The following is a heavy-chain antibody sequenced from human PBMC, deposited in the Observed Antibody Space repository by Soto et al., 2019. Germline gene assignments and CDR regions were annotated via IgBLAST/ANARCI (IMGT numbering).Heavy chain of an antibody. Sequence: QVQLQESGPGLVKPSQTLSLTCTVSGGSISSGGHYWSWIRQHPGKGLEWIGYIYYSGSTYYNPSLKSRVTISVDTSKYQFSLKLSSVTAADTAVYYCAREGGIVGATAADYWGQGTLVTVSS. CDR3: AREGGIVGATAADY. V-gene: IGHV4-31*03. CDR2: IYYSGST. CDR1: GGSISSGGHY. J-gene: IGHJ4*02. D-gene: IGHD1-26*01.